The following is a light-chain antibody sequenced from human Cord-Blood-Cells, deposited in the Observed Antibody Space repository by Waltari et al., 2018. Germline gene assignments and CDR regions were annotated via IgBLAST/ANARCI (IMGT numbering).Light chain of an antibody. CDR3: CSYAGSYTWV. CDR2: EVS. J-gene: IGLJ3*02. CDR1: RCDLGGYHY. Sequence: QSALTQPRSVSGSPGQSVTIPCTGTRCDLGGYHYVSWNQQHPGKAPKLMIYEVSKRPPGVPDRFSGSKSGNTASLTISGLQAEDEADYYCCSYAGSYTWVFGGGTKLTVL. V-gene: IGLV2-11*01.